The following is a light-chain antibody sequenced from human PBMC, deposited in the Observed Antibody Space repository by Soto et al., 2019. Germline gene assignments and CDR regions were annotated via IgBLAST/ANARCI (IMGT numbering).Light chain of an antibody. CDR3: QYYGGYYGSSPLYT. V-gene: IGKV3-20*01. CDR2: GAF. J-gene: IGKJ2*01. Sequence: EIVLTQSPGTLSLSPGERATLSCRASQNVSSNYLAWYQQRPGQAPRLLMYGAFIRATGIPDRISGSGSGTDFTVTISRLEPEDFAVYYCQYYGGYYGSSPLYTFGQGTNVDIK. CDR1: QNVSSNY.